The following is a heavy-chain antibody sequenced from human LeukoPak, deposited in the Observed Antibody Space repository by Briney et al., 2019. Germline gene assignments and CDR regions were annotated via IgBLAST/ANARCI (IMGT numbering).Heavy chain of an antibody. V-gene: IGHV3-23*01. CDR3: GKEGGA. D-gene: IGHD3-16*01. CDR2: IGGRGTST. Sequence: GGSLRLSCAASGFRFSDFTMTWVRQAPGKGPEWVSAIGGRGTSTYYADSLGGRFTISRDNPKDMLYLQMNSLKVEDTATYYCGKEGGAWGQGTKVTVSS. CDR1: GFRFSDFT. J-gene: IGHJ5*02.